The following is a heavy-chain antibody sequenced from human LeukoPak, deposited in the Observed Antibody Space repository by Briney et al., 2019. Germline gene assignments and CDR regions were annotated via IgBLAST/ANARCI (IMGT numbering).Heavy chain of an antibody. J-gene: IGHJ4*02. Sequence: GGSLRLSCAASGFTFSSYEMNWVRQAPGKGLEWVSYISSSGSTIYYADSVKGRFTISRDNAKNSLYLQMNSLRAEDTAVYYCASRRDSYYYDSSGYLGDYWGQGTLVTVSS. D-gene: IGHD3-22*01. CDR2: ISSSGSTI. CDR1: GFTFSSYE. V-gene: IGHV3-48*03. CDR3: ASRRDSYYYDSSGYLGDY.